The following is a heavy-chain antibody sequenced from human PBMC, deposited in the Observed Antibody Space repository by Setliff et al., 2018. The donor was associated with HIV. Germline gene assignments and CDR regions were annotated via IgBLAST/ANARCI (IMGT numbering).Heavy chain of an antibody. CDR3: ATRIRDGHRGYGYFDF. V-gene: IGHV1-46*01. CDR1: GYTFTDYY. J-gene: IGHJ4*02. D-gene: IGHD5-12*01. CDR2: IYPSGGNA. Sequence: ASVKVSCKASGYTFTDYYVHWVRQAPGQGLEWMGVIYPSGGNANYAQKFQGRVTMTRDTSTSTVYMELSSLGPEDTAVYYCATRIRDGHRGYGYFDFWGQGTLVTVSS.